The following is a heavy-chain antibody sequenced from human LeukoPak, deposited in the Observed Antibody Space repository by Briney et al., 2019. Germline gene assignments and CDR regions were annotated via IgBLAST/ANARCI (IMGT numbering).Heavy chain of an antibody. CDR2: IYYSGST. D-gene: IGHD4/OR15-4a*01. CDR1: GGSFSGYY. CDR3: ARGSVYGALYYFDY. Sequence: PSETLSLTCAVYGGSFSGYYWSWIRQPPGKGLEWIGSIYYSGSTYYNPSLKSRVTISVDTSKNQFSLKLSSVTAADTAVYYCARGSVYGALYYFDYWGQGTLVTVSS. V-gene: IGHV4-34*01. J-gene: IGHJ4*02.